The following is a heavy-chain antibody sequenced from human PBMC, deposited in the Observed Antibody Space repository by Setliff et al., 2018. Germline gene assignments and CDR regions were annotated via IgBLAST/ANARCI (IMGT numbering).Heavy chain of an antibody. V-gene: IGHV4-34*01. CDR3: ARGSNGDY. CDR1: GGSFSGYY. Sequence: KTSETLSLTCAVYGGSFSGYYWSWIRQPPGKGLEWIGEINHSGSTNYNPSLKSRVTISVNTSKNQFSLKLSSVTAADTAVYYCARGSNGDYWGQGTLVTVSS. CDR2: INHSGST. J-gene: IGHJ4*02. D-gene: IGHD2-8*01.